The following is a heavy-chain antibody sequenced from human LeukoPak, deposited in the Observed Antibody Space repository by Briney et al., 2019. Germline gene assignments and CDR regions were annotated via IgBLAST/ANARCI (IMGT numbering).Heavy chain of an antibody. J-gene: IGHJ4*02. D-gene: IGHD3-22*01. CDR1: GFTFRRHW. V-gene: IGHV3-7*01. CDR3: ARDLWLGERGLFFFEY. Sequence: GGSLRLSCAASGFTFRRHWMSWVRQAPGKGLEWVANMRDDGSEEFYVNSVKGRFTISRDNTKNSLYLQMDSLRAEDTAVYYCARDLWLGERGLFFFEYWGQGALVTVAS. CDR2: MRDDGSEE.